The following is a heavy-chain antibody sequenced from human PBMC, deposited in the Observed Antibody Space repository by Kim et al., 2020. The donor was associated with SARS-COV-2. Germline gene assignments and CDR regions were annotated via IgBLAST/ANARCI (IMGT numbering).Heavy chain of an antibody. V-gene: IGHV3-48*03. CDR3: TRAYYGSGTYDY. CDR1: GFTFRSYE. D-gene: IGHD3-10*01. CDR2: ISSSGNTI. J-gene: IGHJ4*02. Sequence: GGSLRLSCAASGFTFRSYEMNWVRQAPGKGLEWISYISSSGNTIFYADSVKGRFTISRDNARNSLYLQMNSVRAEDTAVYYCTRAYYGSGTYDYWGQGTLVTVSS.